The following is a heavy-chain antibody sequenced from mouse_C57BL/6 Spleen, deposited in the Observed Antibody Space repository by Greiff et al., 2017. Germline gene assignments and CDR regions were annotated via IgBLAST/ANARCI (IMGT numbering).Heavy chain of an antibody. CDR2: IFPGGGCT. CDR1: GYTFTGYY. D-gene: IGHD1-1*01. J-gene: IGHJ2*01. V-gene: IGHV1-75*01. Sequence: QVQLQQSGPELVKPGASVKISCKASGYTFTGYYITWVKQRPGQGLEWIGWIFPGGGCTYYTDKFKGQATLTVDKASSTAYMLLSSLTSEDSAVXLCARGNYYCSYSFDYWGQGTTLTVSS. CDR3: ARGNYYCSYSFDY.